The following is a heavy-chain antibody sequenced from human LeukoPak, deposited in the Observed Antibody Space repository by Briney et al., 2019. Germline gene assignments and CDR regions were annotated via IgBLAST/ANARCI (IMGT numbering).Heavy chain of an antibody. CDR1: RFTFRSYS. CDR3: ARIVGAIAQNWFDP. CDR2: ISSDGNSK. Sequence: GGSLRLSCAASRFTFRSYSMHWVRQAPGKGLEWVAVISSDGNSKNYADSVRGRFTISRDNSKNTLYLQLNSLRAEDTAVYYCARIVGAIAQNWFDPWGQGTLVTVSS. J-gene: IGHJ5*02. D-gene: IGHD1-26*01. V-gene: IGHV3-30*04.